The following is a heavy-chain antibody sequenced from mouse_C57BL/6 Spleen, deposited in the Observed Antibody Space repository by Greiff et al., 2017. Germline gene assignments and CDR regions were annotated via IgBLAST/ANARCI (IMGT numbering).Heavy chain of an antibody. D-gene: IGHD3-3*01. CDR2: INPSTGGT. CDR3: AREGDMAY. J-gene: IGHJ3*01. Sequence: VQLQQSVPELVKPGASVKISCKASGYSFTGYYMNWVKQSPEKSLEWIGEINPSTGGTTYNQKFKAKATLTVDKSSSTAYMQLKSLTSEDSAVYYCAREGDMAYWGQGTLVTVSA. V-gene: IGHV1-42*01. CDR1: GYSFTGYY.